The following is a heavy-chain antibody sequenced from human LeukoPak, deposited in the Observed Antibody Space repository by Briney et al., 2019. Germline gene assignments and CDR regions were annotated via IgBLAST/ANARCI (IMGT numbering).Heavy chain of an antibody. J-gene: IGHJ4*02. Sequence: PGGSLRFACAVYGFTFSNYYMNCVSQAPGKGLEWVANIKPDGSEEYYVDSVRGRFIISRDNANNLLYLQMTSLRAEDTAAYYCLAAGGYWRQGTLVTVSS. CDR3: LAAGGY. V-gene: IGHV3-7*01. CDR2: IKPDGSEE. CDR1: GFTFSNYY. D-gene: IGHD3-10*01.